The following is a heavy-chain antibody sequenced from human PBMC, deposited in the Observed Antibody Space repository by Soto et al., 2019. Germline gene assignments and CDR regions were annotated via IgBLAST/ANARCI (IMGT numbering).Heavy chain of an antibody. CDR3: ARDEGGSSSGEGY. J-gene: IGHJ4*02. CDR1: GFTFSSYS. D-gene: IGHD6-6*01. V-gene: IGHV3-21*01. CDR2: ISSSSSYI. Sequence: GGSLRLSCAASGFTFSSYSMNWVRQAPGKGLEWVSSISSSSSYIYYADSVKGRFTISRDNAKNSLYLQMNSLRAEDTAVYYCARDEGGSSSGEGYWGQGTLVTVSS.